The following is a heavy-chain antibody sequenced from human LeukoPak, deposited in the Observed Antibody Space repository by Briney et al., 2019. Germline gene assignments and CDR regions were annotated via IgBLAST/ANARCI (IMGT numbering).Heavy chain of an antibody. D-gene: IGHD3-9*01. Sequence: ASVKVSCKASGYTFTGYYMHWVRQAPGQGLEWMGWINPNSGGTNYAQKFQGRVTMTRDTSISTAYMELSRLRSDDTAVYYCARDQTRLGYDILTGYYFPTSDEGGWRQGTLVTVSS. CDR2: INPNSGGT. CDR1: GYTFTGYY. V-gene: IGHV1-2*02. CDR3: ARDQTRLGYDILTGYYFPTSDEGG. J-gene: IGHJ4*02.